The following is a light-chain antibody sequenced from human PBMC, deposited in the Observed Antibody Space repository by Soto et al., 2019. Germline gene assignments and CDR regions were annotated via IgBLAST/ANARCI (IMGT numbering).Light chain of an antibody. J-gene: IGKJ2*02. CDR2: GAS. CDR1: QSVSSN. V-gene: IGKV3-15*01. CDR3: QQYNNWPPGT. Sequence: EIVMTQSPATLSVSPGERATLSCRASQSVSSNLAWYQQKPGQAPRLLIYGASTRATGIPARFSGSWSGTVFTLTITSLQSEDFEVYYCQQYNNWPPGTFGQGTKLEIK.